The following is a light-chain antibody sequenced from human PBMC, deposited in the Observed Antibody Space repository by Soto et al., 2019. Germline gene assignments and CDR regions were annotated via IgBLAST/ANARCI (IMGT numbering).Light chain of an antibody. CDR1: QSVSSN. V-gene: IGKV3-15*01. J-gene: IGKJ2*01. Sequence: EIVMTQSPATLSVSPGERATLSCRASQSVSSNLSWYQQQTRQSPRILIYDASTSATGIPPRFSGSGSGTELNLTISSLQSEDFAVYFCQQYNNWPPKYTFGQGTKLEIK. CDR2: DAS. CDR3: QQYNNWPPKYT.